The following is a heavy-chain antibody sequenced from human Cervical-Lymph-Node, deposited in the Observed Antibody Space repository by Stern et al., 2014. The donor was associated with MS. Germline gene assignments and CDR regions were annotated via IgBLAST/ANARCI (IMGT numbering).Heavy chain of an antibody. CDR1: GFTFSSYG. J-gene: IGHJ6*02. Sequence: VQLVESGGGVVQPGRSLRLSCAASGFTFSSYGMHWVRQAPGKGLEWVAVIWYDGSNKYYADSVKGRFTISRDNSKNTLYLQMNSLRAEDTAVYYCARSSSPSPYYYYGMDVWCQGTTVTVSS. D-gene: IGHD6-13*01. CDR2: IWYDGSNK. V-gene: IGHV3-33*01. CDR3: ARSSSPSPYYYYGMDV.